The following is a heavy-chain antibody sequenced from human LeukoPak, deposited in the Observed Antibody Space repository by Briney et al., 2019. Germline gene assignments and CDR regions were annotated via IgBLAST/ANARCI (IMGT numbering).Heavy chain of an antibody. V-gene: IGHV3-30-3*01. D-gene: IGHD3-10*01. CDR3: AKGTRQNFDY. J-gene: IGHJ4*02. Sequence: GGSLRLSCAASGFTFSSYAMHWVRQAPGKGLEWVAVISYDGSNKYYADSVKGRFTISRDNSKNTLYLQMNSLRAEDTAVYYCAKGTRQNFDYWGRGTLVTVSS. CDR1: GFTFSSYA. CDR2: ISYDGSNK.